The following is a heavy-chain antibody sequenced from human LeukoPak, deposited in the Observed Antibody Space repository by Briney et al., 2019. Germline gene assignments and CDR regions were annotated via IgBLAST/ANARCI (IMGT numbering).Heavy chain of an antibody. CDR2: ISSSSSHI. J-gene: IGHJ4*02. V-gene: IGHV3-21*01. CDR1: GFTFSSYS. Sequence: MSGGSLRLSCAASGFTFSSYSMNWVRQAPGKGLEWVSSISSSSSHIHSADSVKGRFTISRDNAKNSLYLQMNSLRAEDTAVYYCARDPQVGIYDILTGYYPTNLDYWGQGTLVTVSS. CDR3: ARDPQVGIYDILTGYYPTNLDY. D-gene: IGHD3-9*01.